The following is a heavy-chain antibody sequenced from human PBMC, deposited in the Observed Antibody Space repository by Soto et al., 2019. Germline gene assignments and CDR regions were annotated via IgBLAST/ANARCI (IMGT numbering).Heavy chain of an antibody. CDR2: ISSTSAYT. V-gene: IGHV3-11*05. CDR1: GFTFSDYY. J-gene: IGHJ4*02. CDR3: ARDPSRRSPPDY. Sequence: WGSLRLSCTASGFTFSDYYMNWFRQAPGKGLEWVSYISSTSAYTKYADSVKGRFTISRDNAENLLYLQMDGLRAEDTAVYYCARDPSRRSPPDYWGQGTLVTVSS.